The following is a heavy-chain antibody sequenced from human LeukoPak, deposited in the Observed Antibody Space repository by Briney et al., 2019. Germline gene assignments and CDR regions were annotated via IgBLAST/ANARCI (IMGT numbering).Heavy chain of an antibody. CDR2: IRYDGSNK. CDR3: AKAESGWYVRDY. CDR1: GFTFSSYG. Sequence: GGSLRLSCAASGFTFSSYGMRWVRQAPGKGLEWVAFIRYDGSNKYYADSVKGRFTISRDNSKNTLYLQMNSLRAEDTAVYYCAKAESGWYVRDYWGQGTLVTVSS. J-gene: IGHJ4*02. D-gene: IGHD6-19*01. V-gene: IGHV3-30*02.